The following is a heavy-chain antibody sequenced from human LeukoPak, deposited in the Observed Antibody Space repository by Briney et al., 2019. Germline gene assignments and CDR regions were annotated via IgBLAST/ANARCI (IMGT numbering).Heavy chain of an antibody. Sequence: EGSLRLSCAASGFTFSSYEMNWVRQAPGKGLEWVSYISSSGSTIYYADSVKGRFTISRDNAKNSLYLQMNSLRAEDTAVYYCAREGTRRNGMDVWGQGTTVTVSS. CDR3: AREGTRRNGMDV. CDR2: ISSSGSTI. CDR1: GFTFSSYE. J-gene: IGHJ6*02. V-gene: IGHV3-48*03.